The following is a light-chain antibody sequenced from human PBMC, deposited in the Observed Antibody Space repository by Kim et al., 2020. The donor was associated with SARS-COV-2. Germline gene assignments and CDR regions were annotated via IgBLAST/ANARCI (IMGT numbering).Light chain of an antibody. CDR2: LEGSGSY. CDR1: SGHSSYI. V-gene: IGLV4-60*03. CDR3: ETWDINTGV. Sequence: QLVLTQSSSASASLGSSVKLTCTLSSGHSSYIIAWHQQQPGKAPRYLMKLEGSGSYNKGSGVPDRFSGSSSGADRYLTISNLQSEDEADYYCETWDINTGVFG. J-gene: IGLJ6*01.